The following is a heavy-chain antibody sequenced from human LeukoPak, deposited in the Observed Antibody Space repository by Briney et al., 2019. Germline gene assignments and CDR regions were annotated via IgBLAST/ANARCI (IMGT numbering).Heavy chain of an antibody. CDR1: GLTFSTYW. D-gene: IGHD5-18*01. V-gene: IGHV3-74*01. CDR2: IDNDGRGT. J-gene: IGHJ4*02. Sequence: GGSLRLSCAASGLTFSTYWMHWVRQAPGKGLVWVSRIDNDGRGTSYADSVKGRFTISRDNAKARLYLQMNSLRAEDTAVYYCARAGGYSYGLYFDYWGQGTLVTVSS. CDR3: ARAGGYSYGLYFDY.